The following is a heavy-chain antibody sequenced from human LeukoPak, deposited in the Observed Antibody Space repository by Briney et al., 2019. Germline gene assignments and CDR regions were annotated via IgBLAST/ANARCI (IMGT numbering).Heavy chain of an antibody. Sequence: GGSLRLSCAASGFTFSTYAMGWVRQAPGKGLEWVSVISDSGSITYYADSVKGRFTISRDNSKNTLFLQMNSLRAEDTAVYYCAKDARRTSGWYFFDYWGQGTLVTVSS. CDR3: AKDARRTSGWYFFDY. CDR1: GFTFSTYA. J-gene: IGHJ4*02. CDR2: ISDSGSIT. D-gene: IGHD6-19*01. V-gene: IGHV3-23*01.